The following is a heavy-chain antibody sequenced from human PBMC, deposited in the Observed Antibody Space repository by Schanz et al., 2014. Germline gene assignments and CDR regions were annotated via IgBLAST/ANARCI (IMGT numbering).Heavy chain of an antibody. CDR2: LSEGGGGT. V-gene: IGHV3-23*04. CDR1: GFTLSNYA. D-gene: IGHD3-9*01. Sequence: EVQLVESGGGLVQPGGSLRLSCAASGFTLSNYAMSWVRQAPGKGLEWVSALSEGGGGTHYADSMRGRFTISSDSSKNTLYLQMSSLRADDTAVYYCAKAADWPVTQFDPWVQGTLVTVSS. CDR3: AKAADWPVTQFDP. J-gene: IGHJ5*02.